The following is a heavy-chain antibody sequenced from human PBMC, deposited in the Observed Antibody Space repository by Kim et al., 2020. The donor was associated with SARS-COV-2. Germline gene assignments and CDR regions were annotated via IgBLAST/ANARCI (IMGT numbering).Heavy chain of an antibody. CDR3: ARTPRTIFGSYYGMDV. V-gene: IGHV1-8*01. CDR1: GYTFTSYD. J-gene: IGHJ6*02. Sequence: ASVKVSCKASGYTFTSYDINWVRQATGQGLEWMGWMNPNSGNTGYAQKFQGRVTMTRNTSISTAYMELSSLRSEDTAVYYCARTPRTIFGSYYGMDVWGQGTTVTVSS. D-gene: IGHD3-3*01. CDR2: MNPNSGNT.